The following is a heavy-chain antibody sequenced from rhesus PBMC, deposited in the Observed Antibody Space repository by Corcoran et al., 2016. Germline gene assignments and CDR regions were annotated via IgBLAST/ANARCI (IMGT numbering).Heavy chain of an antibody. V-gene: IGHV4S9*01. D-gene: IGHD3-16*01. J-gene: IGHJ3*01. CDR1: GESLRDNSY. Sequence: QVRLQESGPGLVKPAETLSLTCAVSGESLRDNSYWNWIRQSPEKGLDWIGNFYGGRGTTNNNPSHGGRGSISRETSRNHFALRLNFVTAADTAGYYCTRGSPVNRVVTRSSDGFDFWGQGLRVTVS. CDR3: TRGSPVNRVVTRSSDGFDF. CDR2: FYGGRGTT.